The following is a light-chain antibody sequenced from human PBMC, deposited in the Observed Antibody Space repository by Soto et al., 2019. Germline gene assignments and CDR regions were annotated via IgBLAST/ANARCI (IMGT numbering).Light chain of an antibody. CDR1: QNINSW. J-gene: IGKJ4*01. V-gene: IGKV1-5*03. CDR2: KAS. Sequence: DIQMTQSPSTLSASVGDRVTITCRASQNINSWLAWYQQKPGKAPTLLIYKASNLESGVPSRFSGSGSGTDFTLTISSLQPDDFATYHCQQYESFFPLTFGGGTKVEIK. CDR3: QQYESFFPLT.